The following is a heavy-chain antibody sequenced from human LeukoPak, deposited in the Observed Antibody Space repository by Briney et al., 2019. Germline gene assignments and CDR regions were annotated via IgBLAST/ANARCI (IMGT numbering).Heavy chain of an antibody. CDR2: ISGSGGST. D-gene: IGHD6-6*01. Sequence: GGSLRLSCAASGFTFSSYAMIWVRQAPGEGLEWVSAISGSGGSTYHADSVKGRFTNSRDNSKNTLFLQMNSLRAEDAAVYYCAEGRGIAARPDYFDYWGQGTLVTVSS. CDR3: AEGRGIAARPDYFDY. CDR1: GFTFSSYA. J-gene: IGHJ4*02. V-gene: IGHV3-23*01.